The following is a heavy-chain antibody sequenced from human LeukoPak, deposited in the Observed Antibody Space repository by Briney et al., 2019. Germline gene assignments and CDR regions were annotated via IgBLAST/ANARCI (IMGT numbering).Heavy chain of an antibody. J-gene: IGHJ4*02. CDR3: ARDRYVHMVRGVIKLDY. CDR1: GNTFTSYG. CDR2: ISAYNGNT. D-gene: IGHD3-10*01. V-gene: IGHV1-18*01. Sequence: EASLKFSCKASGNTFTSYGISWARQATGQGLQWMPLISAYNGNTNYAQKLQGRVTMTTDTSTTTAYMELRSLRSDDTAVYYCARDRYVHMVRGVIKLDYWGQGTLVTVSS.